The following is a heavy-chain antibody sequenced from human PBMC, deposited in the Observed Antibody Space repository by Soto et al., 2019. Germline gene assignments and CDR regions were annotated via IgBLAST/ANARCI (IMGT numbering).Heavy chain of an antibody. CDR1: GYTFTTFW. V-gene: IGHV5-10-1*03. D-gene: IGHD2-2*01. J-gene: IGHJ5*02. CDR3: ASLYCSSSTGDSWFEP. CDR2: IDPIVSYT. Sequence: EVQLVHSGAEVKKPGGSLRCSCTGFGYTFTTFWIRWVRQMPGRGLERMGRIDPIVSYTNYSPSFQGHVSISAAKSISTAYLQWGSLKAPDAAMYDFASLYCSSSTGDSWFEPWGQGTLVTVSA.